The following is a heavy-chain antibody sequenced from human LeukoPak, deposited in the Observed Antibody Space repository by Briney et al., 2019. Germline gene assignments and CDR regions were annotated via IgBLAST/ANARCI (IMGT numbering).Heavy chain of an antibody. CDR2: IYYSGST. V-gene: IGHV4-39*07. J-gene: IGHJ4*02. Sequence: PSETLSLTCTVSGGSISSSSYYWRGIRQPPGKGLEWIVSIYYSGSTYYNPSLKSRVTISVDTSNNQFSLKLSSVTAADTAVYYCARVPGSYYNDVYYFDYWGQGTLVTVSS. CDR1: GGSISSSSYY. CDR3: ARVPGSYYNDVYYFDY. D-gene: IGHD3-10*01.